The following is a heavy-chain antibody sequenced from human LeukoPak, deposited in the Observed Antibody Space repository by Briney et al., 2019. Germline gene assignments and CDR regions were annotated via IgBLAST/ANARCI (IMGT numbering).Heavy chain of an antibody. CDR3: ARVWTYGDLEFDY. Sequence: GASVKVSCKASGGTFSSYAISWVRQDLGQGLEWMGRIIPILGIANYAQKFQGRVTITVDKSTSTAYMELSSLRSEDTAVYYCARVWTYGDLEFDYWGQGTLVTVSS. J-gene: IGHJ4*02. D-gene: IGHD4-17*01. CDR1: GGTFSSYA. CDR2: IIPILGIA. V-gene: IGHV1-69*04.